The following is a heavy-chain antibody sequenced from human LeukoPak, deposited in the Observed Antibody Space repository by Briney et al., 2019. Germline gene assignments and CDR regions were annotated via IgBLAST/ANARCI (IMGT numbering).Heavy chain of an antibody. J-gene: IGHJ5*02. Sequence: SETLSLTCTVSGGSISSYYWSWIRQPPGKGLEWIGYIYYSGSTNYNPSLKSRVTISVDTSKNQFSLKLSSVTAADTAVYYCAGRTYYGSGDTRFDPWGQGTLVTVSS. CDR2: IYYSGST. D-gene: IGHD3-10*01. CDR1: GGSISSYY. V-gene: IGHV4-59*08. CDR3: AGRTYYGSGDTRFDP.